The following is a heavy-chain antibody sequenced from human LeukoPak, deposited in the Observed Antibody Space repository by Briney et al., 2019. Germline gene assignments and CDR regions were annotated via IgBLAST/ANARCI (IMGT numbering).Heavy chain of an antibody. V-gene: IGHV3-15*01. CDR2: IKRKSDGGTT. J-gene: IGHJ4*02. D-gene: IGHD2-15*01. CDR1: GFSFNKAW. CDR3: TTDGHLGPERVVPFYH. Sequence: PGGSLRLSCVASGFSFNKAWMSWVRQAPGEGLEWVGRIKRKSDGGTTDYAAPVKDRFTISRDDSKNTWFLQMNSLKIEDTAVYYCTTDGHLGPERVVPFYHWGQGTLVTVSS.